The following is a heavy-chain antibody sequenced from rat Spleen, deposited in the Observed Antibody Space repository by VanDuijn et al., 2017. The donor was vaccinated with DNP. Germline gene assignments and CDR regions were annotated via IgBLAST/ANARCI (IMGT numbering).Heavy chain of an antibody. V-gene: IGHV5-20*01. CDR2: ISYDGGST. Sequence: EVQLVESGGGLVQPGRSLKLSCAASGFTFSDYYMAWVRRAPTKGLEWVAYISYDGGSTYYGDSVKGRFTISRDNAEDTLFLQMNSLRSEDTATYYCTRATGFDYWGQGVMVTVSS. CDR3: TRATGFDY. CDR1: GFTFSDYY. D-gene: IGHD4-2*01. J-gene: IGHJ2*01.